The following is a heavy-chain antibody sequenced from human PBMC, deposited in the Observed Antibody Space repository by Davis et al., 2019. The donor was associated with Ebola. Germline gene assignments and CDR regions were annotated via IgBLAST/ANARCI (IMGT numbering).Heavy chain of an antibody. CDR1: GGFVSSGGYS. J-gene: IGHJ4*02. CDR3: ARSAKQWLVPGGY. D-gene: IGHD6-19*01. V-gene: IGHV4-61*08. CDR2: YYYTGST. Sequence: SETLSLTCAVSGGFVSSGGYSWSWIRQPPGKGLEWIGYYYYTGSTYYSPSLKSRVTISVDTSKNQFSLKLSSVTAADTAVYYCARSAKQWLVPGGYWGQGTLVTVSS.